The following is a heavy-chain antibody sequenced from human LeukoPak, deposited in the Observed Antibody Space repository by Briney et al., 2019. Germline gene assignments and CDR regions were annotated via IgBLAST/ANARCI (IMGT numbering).Heavy chain of an antibody. J-gene: IGHJ4*02. V-gene: IGHV4-34*01. CDR2: INHSGST. D-gene: IGHD2/OR15-2a*01. CDR3: ARVLRTGLYFDY. CDR1: GGSFSGYY. Sequence: PSETLSLTCAVYGGSFSGYYWSWIRQPPGKGLEWIGEINHSGSTNYNPSLKSRVTISVDKSKNQFSLKLSSVTAADTAVYYCARVLRTGLYFDYWGQGTLVTVSS.